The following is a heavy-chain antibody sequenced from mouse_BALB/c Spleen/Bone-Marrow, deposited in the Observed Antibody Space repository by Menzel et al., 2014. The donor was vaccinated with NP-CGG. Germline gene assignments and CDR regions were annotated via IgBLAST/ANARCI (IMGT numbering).Heavy chain of an antibody. CDR2: ISSGGSYT. Sequence: EVKLMESGGGLVKPGGSLKLSCAASGFTFSSYAMSWVRRTPEKRLEWVATISSGGSYTYYPDSVKGRFTISRDNAKNTLYLQMSSLRSEDTAMYYCARHREVRPFAYWGQGALVTVSA. D-gene: IGHD2-14*01. CDR3: ARHREVRPFAY. J-gene: IGHJ3*01. CDR1: GFTFSSYA. V-gene: IGHV5-9-3*01.